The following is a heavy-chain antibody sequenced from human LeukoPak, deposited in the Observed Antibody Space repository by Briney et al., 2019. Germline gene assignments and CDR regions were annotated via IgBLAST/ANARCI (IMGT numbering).Heavy chain of an antibody. J-gene: IGHJ4*02. D-gene: IGHD6-13*01. CDR1: GFTFSSYA. CDR3: AKGVMEQQLEFDY. Sequence: GGSLRLSCAASGFTFSSYAMSWVRQAPGKGLEWVSAISGSGGSTYYADPVKGRFTISRDNSKNTLYLQMNSLRAEDTAVYYCAKGVMEQQLEFDYWGQGTLVTVSS. CDR2: ISGSGGST. V-gene: IGHV3-23*01.